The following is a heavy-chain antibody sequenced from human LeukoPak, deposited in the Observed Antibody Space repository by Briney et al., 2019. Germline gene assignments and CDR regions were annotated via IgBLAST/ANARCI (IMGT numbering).Heavy chain of an antibody. CDR2: IWYDESYE. CDR1: GFTFNTYA. D-gene: IGHD3-10*01. Sequence: GGSLRLSCEASGFTFNTYAIYWVRQAPGKGLEGVAVIWYDESYEYYADSVKGRLAISRDNDKNTVNLQMNSLRVEDSAVYYCARDGSGLAVRGWFDFWGQGTLVTVSS. J-gene: IGHJ5*01. CDR3: ARDGSGLAVRGWFDF. V-gene: IGHV3-33*08.